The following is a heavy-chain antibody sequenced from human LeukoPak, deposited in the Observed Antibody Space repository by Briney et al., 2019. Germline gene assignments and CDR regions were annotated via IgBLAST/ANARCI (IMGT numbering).Heavy chain of an antibody. D-gene: IGHD3-3*01. CDR2: IYYSGST. Sequence: SETLSLTCTVSGGSISGSSYYWGWIRQPPGKGLEWIGSIYYSGSTYYNPSLKSRVTISVDTSKNQFSLKLTSVTAADTAVYYCARDWGWDFWSGPHAFDIWGQGTMVTVSS. CDR3: ARDWGWDFWSGPHAFDI. V-gene: IGHV4-39*02. CDR1: GGSISGSSYY. J-gene: IGHJ3*02.